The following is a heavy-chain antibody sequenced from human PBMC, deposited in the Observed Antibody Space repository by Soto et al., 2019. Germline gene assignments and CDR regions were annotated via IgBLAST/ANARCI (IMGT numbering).Heavy chain of an antibody. V-gene: IGHV4-59*01. CDR3: ARVFRSELRYFFGFDY. D-gene: IGHD3-9*01. J-gene: IGHJ4*02. Sequence: QVQLQESGPGLVKPSETLSLTCTVSGGSISSYYWSWIRQPPGKGLEWIGYIYYSGSTNYNPSLKSRVTISVDTSKNQFSLKLSSVTAADTAVYYCARVFRSELRYFFGFDYWGQGTLVTVSS. CDR2: IYYSGST. CDR1: GGSISSYY.